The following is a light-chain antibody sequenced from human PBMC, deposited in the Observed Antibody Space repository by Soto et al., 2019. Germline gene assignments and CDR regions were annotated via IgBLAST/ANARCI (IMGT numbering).Light chain of an antibody. CDR1: QRITTY. Sequence: IQMTQSPSSLSASVGDRVTITCRASQRITTYLNWYQQKPGDAPKLLISTSGTLQRGVPSRFSGSGSGTDFTLTITALRPEDFATYFCQQTYSTPYTFGQGTKLEIK. J-gene: IGKJ2*01. V-gene: IGKV1-39*01. CDR3: QQTYSTPYT. CDR2: TSG.